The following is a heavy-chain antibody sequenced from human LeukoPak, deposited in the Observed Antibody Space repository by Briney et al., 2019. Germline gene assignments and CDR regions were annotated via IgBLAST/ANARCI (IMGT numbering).Heavy chain of an antibody. V-gene: IGHV3-48*01. J-gene: IGHJ4*02. CDR1: GFTFSSYS. CDR2: ISSSSSTI. CDR3: ARDVDSYCGGDCYFDY. Sequence: PGGSLRLSCAASGFTFSSYSMNWVRQAPGKGLEWVSYISSSSSTIYYADSVKGRFTISRNNAKNSLYLQMNSPRAEDTAVYYCARDVDSYCGGDCYFDYWGQGTLVTVSS. D-gene: IGHD2-21*01.